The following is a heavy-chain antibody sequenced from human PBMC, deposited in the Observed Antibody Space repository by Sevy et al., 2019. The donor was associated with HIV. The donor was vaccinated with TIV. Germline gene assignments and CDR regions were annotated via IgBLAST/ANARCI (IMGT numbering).Heavy chain of an antibody. Sequence: SGPTLVNPTQTLTLTCTLSGFSLSTSGVGVGWIRQPPGKALEWLALIYWDDDKRYSPSLKNRLTITKDSTKNQVVLNMANMDPVDTATYYCAHRRDDTVVMVYGDFDYWGQGTLVTASS. CDR3: AHRRDDTVVMVYGDFDY. CDR1: GFSLSTSGVG. D-gene: IGHD2-8*01. J-gene: IGHJ4*02. V-gene: IGHV2-5*02. CDR2: IYWDDDK.